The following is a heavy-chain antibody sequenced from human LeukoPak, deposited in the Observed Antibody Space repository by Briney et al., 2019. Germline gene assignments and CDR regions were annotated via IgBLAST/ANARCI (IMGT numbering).Heavy chain of an antibody. J-gene: IGHJ4*02. V-gene: IGHV3-23*01. CDR1: GFTFSSYA. CDR2: ISGSGGST. CDR3: AKGIRGYSGYDYDY. Sequence: PGGSLRPSCAASGFTFSSYAMSWVRQAPGKGLEWVSAISGSGGSTYYADSVKGRFTISRDNSKNTLYLQMNSLRAEDTAVYYCAKGIRGYSGYDYDYWGQGTLVTVSS. D-gene: IGHD5-12*01.